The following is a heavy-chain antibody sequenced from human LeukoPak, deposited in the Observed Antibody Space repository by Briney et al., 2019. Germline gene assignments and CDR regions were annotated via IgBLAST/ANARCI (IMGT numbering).Heavy chain of an antibody. CDR3: ARIRLSSWSDY. V-gene: IGHV4-39*01. Sequence: KTSETLSLTCTVSGGSISSSSYYWRWIRQPPGKGLEWIGNIYYSGSTYYNPSLSSRVTISVDTSKNQFSLKLSSVTAADTAVYYCARIRLSSWSDYWGQGTLVTVSS. J-gene: IGHJ4*02. CDR2: IYYSGST. CDR1: GGSISSSSYY. D-gene: IGHD6-13*01.